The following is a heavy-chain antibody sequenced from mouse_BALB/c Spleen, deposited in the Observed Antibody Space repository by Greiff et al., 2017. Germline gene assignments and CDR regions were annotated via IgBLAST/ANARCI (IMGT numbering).Heavy chain of an antibody. Sequence: EVQLQQSGPELMKPGASVKISCKASGYSFTSYYMHWVKQSHGKSLEWIGYIDPFNGGTSNNQKFKGKATLTVDKSSSTAYMHLSSLTSEDSAVYYCARLGLRPVFWGQGTLVTVSA. V-gene: IGHV1S135*01. J-gene: IGHJ3*01. CDR2: IDPFNGGT. CDR1: GYSFTSYY. CDR3: ARLGLRPVF. D-gene: IGHD2-2*01.